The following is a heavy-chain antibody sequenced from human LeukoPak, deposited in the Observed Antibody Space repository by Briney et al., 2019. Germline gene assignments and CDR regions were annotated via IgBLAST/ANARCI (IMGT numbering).Heavy chain of an antibody. Sequence: PSETLSLTCTVSGGSVSSGDYYWSWIRQPPGKGLEWIGYIFYGGSTYYNPSLKSRVTISVDTSKNQFSLKLSSVTAADTAVYYCARERESYYYGSGSYGPGPFDPWGQGTLVTVSS. V-gene: IGHV4-30-4*01. CDR1: GGSVSSGDYY. J-gene: IGHJ5*02. CDR2: IFYGGST. CDR3: ARERESYYYGSGSYGPGPFDP. D-gene: IGHD3-10*01.